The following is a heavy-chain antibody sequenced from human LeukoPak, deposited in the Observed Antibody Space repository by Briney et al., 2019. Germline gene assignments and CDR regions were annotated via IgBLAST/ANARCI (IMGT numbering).Heavy chain of an antibody. CDR2: IKQDGSEK. V-gene: IGHV3-7*01. CDR1: GFIFSTYN. D-gene: IGHD6-19*01. Sequence: GGSLRLSCEASGFIFSTYNMNWVRQAPGKGLEWVANIKQDGSEKYYVDSVKGRFTISRDNAKNSLYLQMNSLRAEDTAVYYCARDKDQDVVPVDWGQGTLVTVSS. CDR3: ARDKDQDVVPVD. J-gene: IGHJ4*02.